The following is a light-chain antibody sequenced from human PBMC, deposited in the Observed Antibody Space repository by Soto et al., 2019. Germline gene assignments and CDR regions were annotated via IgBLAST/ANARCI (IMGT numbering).Light chain of an antibody. CDR3: QQSYSPPVFT. CDR1: QSISSY. Sequence: DIQMTQSPSSLSASVGDRVIITCRASQSISSYLNWYQQKPGKAPKALIYAASSLQSGVPSRFSGNGSGTDFTLTISSLQPGDFATSHCQQSYSPPVFTFGPGTTVDI. V-gene: IGKV1-39*01. CDR2: AAS. J-gene: IGKJ3*01.